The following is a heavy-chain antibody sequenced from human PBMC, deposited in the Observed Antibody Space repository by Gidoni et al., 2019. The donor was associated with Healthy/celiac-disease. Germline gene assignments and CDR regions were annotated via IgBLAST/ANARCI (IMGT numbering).Heavy chain of an antibody. V-gene: IGHV3-15*01. CDR2: IKSKTDGGTT. CDR3: TTGPRTIFGVVNYFDY. J-gene: IGHJ4*02. D-gene: IGHD3-3*01. CDR1: GFTFRNAW. Sequence: EVQLVESGGGLVKPGGHLRLSCPASGFTFRNAWTSWVRQAPGKGLEWVGRIKSKTDGGTTDYAAPVKGRFTISRDDSKNTLYLQMNSLKTEDTAVYYCTTGPRTIFGVVNYFDYWGQGTLVTVSS.